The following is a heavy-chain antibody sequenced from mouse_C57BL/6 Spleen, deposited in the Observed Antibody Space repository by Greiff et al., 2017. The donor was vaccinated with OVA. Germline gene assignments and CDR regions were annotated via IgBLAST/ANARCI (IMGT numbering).Heavy chain of an antibody. J-gene: IGHJ2*01. Sequence: QVQLQQPGAELVRPGSSVKLSCKASGYTFTSYWMHWVKQRPIQGLEWIGNIDPSDSETHYNQKFKDKATLTVDKSSSTAYMQLSSLTSEDSAVYYCAREETAQAIFDYWGQGTTRTVSS. CDR3: AREETAQAIFDY. V-gene: IGHV1-52*01. D-gene: IGHD3-2*02. CDR2: IDPSDSET. CDR1: GYTFTSYW.